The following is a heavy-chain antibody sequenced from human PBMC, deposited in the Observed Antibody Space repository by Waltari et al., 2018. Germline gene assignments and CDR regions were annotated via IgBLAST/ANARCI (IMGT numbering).Heavy chain of an antibody. CDR3: ARDTAMSKPTRGVSGGMDV. J-gene: IGHJ6*02. CDR1: GGSISSYY. V-gene: IGHV4-59*01. Sequence: QVQLQESGPGLVKPSETLSLTCTVSGGSISSYYWSWIRQPPGKGLEWIGYIYYSGSTNYNPSLKSRVTISVDTSKNQFSLKLSSVTAADTAVYYCARDTAMSKPTRGVSGGMDVWGQGTTVTVSS. D-gene: IGHD5-18*01. CDR2: IYYSGST.